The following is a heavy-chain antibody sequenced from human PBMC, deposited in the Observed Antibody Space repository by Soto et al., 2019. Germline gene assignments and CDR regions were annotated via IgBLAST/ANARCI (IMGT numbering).Heavy chain of an antibody. V-gene: IGHV3-73*02. CDR1: GFTFSVSA. J-gene: IGHJ6*01. D-gene: IGHD7-27*01. CDR2: IRTRKNRYVT. Sequence: EVQLVQSGGGRVQPGGSLKLSCAASGFTFSVSAIHWVRLAPGKGLEWVGRIRTRKNRYVTTYAASVKGRFSLSRDDSKNTAYLQMNSLKTEDTAVYYCARTGYGLAGWGQGTRVIVS. CDR3: ARTGYGLAG.